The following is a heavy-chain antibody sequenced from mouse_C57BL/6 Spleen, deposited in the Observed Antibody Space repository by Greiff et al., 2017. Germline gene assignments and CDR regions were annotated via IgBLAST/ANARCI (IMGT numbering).Heavy chain of an antibody. Sequence: VQLQQSGPGLVQPSQSLSITCTVSGFSLTSYGVHWVRQSPGKGLEWLGVIWSGGSTDYNAAFISRLSISKDNSKSQVFFKMNSLQADDTAIYYCARLNSNYAFDYWGQGTTLTVSS. CDR1: GFSLTSYG. J-gene: IGHJ2*01. CDR3: ARLNSNYAFDY. V-gene: IGHV2-2*01. D-gene: IGHD2-5*01. CDR2: IWSGGST.